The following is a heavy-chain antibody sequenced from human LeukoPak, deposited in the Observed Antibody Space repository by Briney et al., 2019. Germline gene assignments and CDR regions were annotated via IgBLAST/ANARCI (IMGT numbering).Heavy chain of an antibody. D-gene: IGHD3-22*01. CDR2: INHSGST. V-gene: IGHV4-34*01. CDR3: ARGLPTYYYDSSGYYRRHGYFQH. J-gene: IGHJ1*01. Sequence: SEILSLTCAVYGGSFSGYYWSWIRQPPGKGLEWIGEINHSGSTNYNPSLKSRVTISVDTSKNQFSLKLSSVTAADTAVYYCARGLPTYYYDSSGYYRRHGYFQHWGQGTLVTVSS. CDR1: GGSFSGYY.